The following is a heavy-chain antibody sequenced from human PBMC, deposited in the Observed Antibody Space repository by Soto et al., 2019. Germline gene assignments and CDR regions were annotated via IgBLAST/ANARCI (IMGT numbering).Heavy chain of an antibody. D-gene: IGHD1-26*01. CDR1: EFTFSSYW. Sequence: GGALRLSCETSEFTFSSYWMTWVRRTPGKGLEWVANIDGEGGEKNYADSVKGRFTISRDNAKKSLYLQMNSLRAEDTAVYYCARGLYNGSPHLFYWGQGPLVTVSS. CDR2: IDGEGGEK. J-gene: IGHJ4*02. CDR3: ARGLYNGSPHLFY. V-gene: IGHV3-7*05.